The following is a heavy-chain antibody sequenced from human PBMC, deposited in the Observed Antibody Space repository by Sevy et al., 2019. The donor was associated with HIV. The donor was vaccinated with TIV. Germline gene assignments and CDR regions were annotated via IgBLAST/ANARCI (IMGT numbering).Heavy chain of an antibody. CDR3: ARDRAYSAVDY. V-gene: IGHV3-7*01. J-gene: IGHJ4*02. D-gene: IGHD5-18*01. CDR1: GFTFSDSW. Sequence: GGSLRLSCVASGFTFSDSWMIWVRQAPGKGLERIAFINEDGGRLGYVVSVRGRFTISRENIKNSLYLQMNNLRAEDTALYFCARDRAYSAVDYWGQGALVTVSS. CDR2: INEDGGRL.